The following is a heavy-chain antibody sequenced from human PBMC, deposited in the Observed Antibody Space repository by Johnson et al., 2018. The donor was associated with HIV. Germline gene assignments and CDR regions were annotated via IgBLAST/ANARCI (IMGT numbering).Heavy chain of an antibody. V-gene: IGHV3-7*01. Sequence: VQLVESVGGLVQPGGSLRLSCAASGFTFSSYWMSWVRQAPGKGLEWVANIKQDGSEKYYVDSVKGRFTISRDNAKNSLYLQMNSLRAEDTAVYYCAKHSSSWYDDAFDLWGQGTMVTVSS. D-gene: IGHD6-13*01. CDR2: IKQDGSEK. J-gene: IGHJ3*01. CDR3: AKHSSSWYDDAFDL. CDR1: GFTFSSYW.